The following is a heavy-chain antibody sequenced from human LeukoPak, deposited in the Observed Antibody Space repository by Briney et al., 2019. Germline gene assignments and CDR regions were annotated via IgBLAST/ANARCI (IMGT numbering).Heavy chain of an antibody. D-gene: IGHD3-22*01. CDR1: GFTVSSNY. Sequence: GGSLRLSCAASGFTVSSNYMSWVRQAPGKGLEWVSVIYSGGSTYYADSVKGRFTISRDNSKNTLYLQMNSLRTEDTAVYYCAKDSDYYDSSGYYWDAFDIWGQGTMVTVSS. J-gene: IGHJ3*02. CDR3: AKDSDYYDSSGYYWDAFDI. CDR2: IYSGGST. V-gene: IGHV3-53*01.